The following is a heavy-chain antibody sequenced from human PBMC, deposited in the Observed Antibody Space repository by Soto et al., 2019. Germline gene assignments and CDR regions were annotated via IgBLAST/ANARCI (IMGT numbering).Heavy chain of an antibody. CDR3: AKVEVEGYSYGFVDY. CDR2: MHYSGSA. CDR1: GGSITSGNYY. V-gene: IGHV4-30-4*01. D-gene: IGHD5-18*01. J-gene: IGHJ4*02. Sequence: QMQLQESGPGLVKPSQTLSLTCTVSGGSITSGNYYWGWIRQPPGKDLEWIGYMHYSGSAFYTPSLKIRATISVDTSKNQFSLKLTSVTAADTAVYYCAKVEVEGYSYGFVDYWGQGTLITVS.